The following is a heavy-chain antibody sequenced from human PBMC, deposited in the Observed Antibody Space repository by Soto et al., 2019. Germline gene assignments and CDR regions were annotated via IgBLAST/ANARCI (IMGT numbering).Heavy chain of an antibody. J-gene: IGHJ6*02. D-gene: IGHD2-15*01. V-gene: IGHV1-69*01. CDR1: GGTFSSYA. Sequence: QVQLVQSGAEVKNPGSSVKVSCKAPGGTFSSYAISWVRQAPGQGLEWMGGVIPIFGTANYAQKFQGRVTITADESTSTGYIELSSLRSEDTAVYYCARSQGGSSSLDIYYYYYYGMDVWGQGTTVTVSS. CDR3: ARSQGGSSSLDIYYYYYYGMDV. CDR2: VIPIFGTA.